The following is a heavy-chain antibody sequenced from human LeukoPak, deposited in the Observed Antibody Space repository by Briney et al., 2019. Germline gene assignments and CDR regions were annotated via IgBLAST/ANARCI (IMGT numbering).Heavy chain of an antibody. J-gene: IGHJ4*02. CDR3: ARGTTVTPYYFDY. CDR2: IIPIFGTA. Sequence: SVKVSCKASGGTFSIYAISWVRQAPGQGLEWMGGIIPIFGTANYAQKFQGRVTITADESTSTAYMELSSLRSEDTAVYYCARGTTVTPYYFDYWGQGTLVTVSS. V-gene: IGHV1-69*01. D-gene: IGHD4-17*01. CDR1: GGTFSIYA.